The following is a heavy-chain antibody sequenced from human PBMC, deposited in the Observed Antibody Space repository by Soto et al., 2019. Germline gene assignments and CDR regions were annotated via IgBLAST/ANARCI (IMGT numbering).Heavy chain of an antibody. CDR3: AASPWFGDYYYGMDV. Sequence: GGSLRLSCAASGFTFSSYEMNWVRQAPGKGLEWVSYISSSGSTIYYADSVKGRFTISRDNAKNSLYLQMNSLRAEDTAVYYCAASPWFGDYYYGMDVWGQGTTVTVSS. CDR2: ISSSGSTI. CDR1: GFTFSSYE. D-gene: IGHD3-10*01. V-gene: IGHV3-48*03. J-gene: IGHJ6*02.